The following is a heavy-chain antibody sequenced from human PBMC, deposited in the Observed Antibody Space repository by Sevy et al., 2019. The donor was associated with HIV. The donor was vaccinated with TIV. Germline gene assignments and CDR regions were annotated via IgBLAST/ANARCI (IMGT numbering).Heavy chain of an antibody. CDR1: GFAFSSYP. CDR3: ARNSVMDL. D-gene: IGHD6-13*01. J-gene: IGHJ5*02. CDR2: ISGSGDT. Sequence: GGSLRLSCAASGFAFSSYPMNWVRQAPGKGLEWVSVISGSGDTDYADSVKGRFTISRDNSKNMLYLQMNSLRAEDTAVYYCARNSVMDLWGQGTLVTVSS. V-gene: IGHV3-23*01.